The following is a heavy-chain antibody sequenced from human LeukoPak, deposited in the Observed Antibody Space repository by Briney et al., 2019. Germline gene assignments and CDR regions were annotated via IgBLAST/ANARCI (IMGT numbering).Heavy chain of an antibody. CDR2: IIPIFGIA. J-gene: IGHJ4*02. D-gene: IGHD6-19*01. Sequence: SVKVSCKASGGTFSSYAISWVRQAPGQGLEWMGRIIPIFGIANYAQKFQGRVTITADKSTSTAYMELSSLRSEDTAVYYYASTSGSSGWYSPPDYWGQGTLVTVSS. CDR3: ASTSGSSGWYSPPDY. CDR1: GGTFSSYA. V-gene: IGHV1-69*04.